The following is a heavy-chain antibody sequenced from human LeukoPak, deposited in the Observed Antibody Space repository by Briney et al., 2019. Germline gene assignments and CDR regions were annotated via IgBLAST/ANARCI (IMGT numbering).Heavy chain of an antibody. J-gene: IGHJ5*02. CDR3: ARDRGDHNWFDP. CDR2: IIPIFGIA. V-gene: IGHV1-69*04. CDR1: GGTFSSYA. Sequence: ASVKVSCKASGGTFSSYAISWVRQAPGQGLEWMGRIIPIFGIANYAQKFQGRVTITVDKSTSTAYMELSSLRSEDTAVYYCARDRGDHNWFDPWGQGTLVTVSS.